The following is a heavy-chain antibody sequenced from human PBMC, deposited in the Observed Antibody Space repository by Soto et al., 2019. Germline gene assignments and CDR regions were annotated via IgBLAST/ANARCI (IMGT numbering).Heavy chain of an antibody. Sequence: QVQLVQSGAEVKKPGSSVKVSCKASGGTFSSYAISWVRQAPGQGLEWMGGIIPIFGTANYAQKFQGRVTITADESTSTAYMELSSLRSEDTAVYYCAIDSPFSGTTFRLYYYGMDVWGQGTTVTVSS. J-gene: IGHJ6*02. CDR3: AIDSPFSGTTFRLYYYGMDV. D-gene: IGHD1-7*01. CDR1: GGTFSSYA. V-gene: IGHV1-69*01. CDR2: IIPIFGTA.